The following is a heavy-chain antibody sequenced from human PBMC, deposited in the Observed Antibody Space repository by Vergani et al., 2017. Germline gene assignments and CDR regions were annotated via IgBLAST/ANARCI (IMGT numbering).Heavy chain of an antibody. CDR1: EFTFSNYA. CDR3: AKQYLVSWNYLFDY. D-gene: IGHD1-7*01. V-gene: IGHV3-23*01. Sequence: EVQLLESGGGLVQPGGSLRLTCAASEFTFSNYAMNWVRQAPGKGLEWVSGISGSGVSAYYTDSVKGRFTISSDNSKNMLFLQMNNLRTEDTAIYYCAKQYLVSWNYLFDYWCQGTLVTVSS. CDR2: ISGSGVSA. J-gene: IGHJ4*02.